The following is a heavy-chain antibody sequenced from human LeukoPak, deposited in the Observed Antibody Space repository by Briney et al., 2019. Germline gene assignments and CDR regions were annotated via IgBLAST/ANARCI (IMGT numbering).Heavy chain of an antibody. CDR3: ARGSLWFGELIPSYYYYYGMDV. V-gene: IGHV1-46*01. D-gene: IGHD3-10*01. CDR2: INPSGGST. Sequence: GASVKVSCKASGYTFTSYYMHWVRQAPGQGLEWMGIINPSGGSTSYAQKFQGRVTMTRDTSTSTVYMELGSLRSEDTAVYYCARGSLWFGELIPSYYYYYGMDVWGQGTTVTVSS. CDR1: GYTFTSYY. J-gene: IGHJ6*02.